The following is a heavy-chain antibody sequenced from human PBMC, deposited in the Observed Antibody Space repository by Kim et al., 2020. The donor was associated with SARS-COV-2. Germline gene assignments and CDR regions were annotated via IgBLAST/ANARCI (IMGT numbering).Heavy chain of an antibody. V-gene: IGHV4-39*01. CDR3: ARYYYDSSGYYYWFDP. D-gene: IGHD3-22*01. CDR1: AGSISSSSYY. CDR2: IYYSGST. J-gene: IGHJ5*02. Sequence: SETLSLTCTVSAGSISSSSYYWGWIRQPPGKGLEWIGSIYYSGSTYYNPSLKSRVTISVDTSKNQFSLKLSSVTAADTAVYYCARYYYDSSGYYYWFDPWGQGTLVTVSS.